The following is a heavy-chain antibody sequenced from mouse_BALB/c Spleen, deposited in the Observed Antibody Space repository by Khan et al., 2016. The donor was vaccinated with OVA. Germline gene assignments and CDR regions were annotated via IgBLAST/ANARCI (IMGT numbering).Heavy chain of an antibody. CDR3: ARSASYWCFDV. Sequence: QIQLVPSGPELKKPGETVKISCKASGYTFTNYGMNWVKQAPGKGLKWMGWINTYTGEPTYADDFKGRFAFSLETSSNTAYLQINNLKHEDTATYGCARSASYWCFDVWGAGTTVTVSS. CDR1: GYTFTNYG. D-gene: IGHD6-1*01. CDR2: INTYTGEP. V-gene: IGHV9-3-1*01. J-gene: IGHJ1*01.